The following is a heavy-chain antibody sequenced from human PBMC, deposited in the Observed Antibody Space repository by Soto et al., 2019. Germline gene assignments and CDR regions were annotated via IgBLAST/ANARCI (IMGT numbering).Heavy chain of an antibody. CDR2: ISANGQGI. CDR3: AKDRNYPRDQFHY. Sequence: GGSLRLSCAASGFTFSTYALSWVRQAPGKGLEWVSAISANGQGIYYADSVRGRFTISRDNSKNTIFLHMDSLRAEDTAVYYCAKDRNYPRDQFHYWGQGTLVTVSS. D-gene: IGHD1-7*01. V-gene: IGHV3-23*01. J-gene: IGHJ4*02. CDR1: GFTFSTYA.